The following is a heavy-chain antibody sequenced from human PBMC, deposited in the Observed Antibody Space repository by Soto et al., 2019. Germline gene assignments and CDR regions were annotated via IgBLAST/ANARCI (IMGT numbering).Heavy chain of an antibody. D-gene: IGHD3-3*01. CDR1: GFAFTSYN. CDR3: ARYDYWSGFDRNWFDP. J-gene: IGHJ5*02. V-gene: IGHV1-3*01. CDR2: INAGNGNT. Sequence: QVQLVQSGPEVKKPGASVNVSCETSGFAFTSYNIHWVRQAPGQRPEWMGWINAGNGNTKYAPKFQGRITITRDTSADTAYLELTSLRSEDTAVYYCARYDYWSGFDRNWFDPWGQGTLVTVSS.